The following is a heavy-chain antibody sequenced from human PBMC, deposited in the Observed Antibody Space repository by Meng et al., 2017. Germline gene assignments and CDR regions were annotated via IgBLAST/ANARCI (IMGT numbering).Heavy chain of an antibody. CDR1: GYSISSGYY. Sequence: SETLSLTCTVSGYSISSGYYWGWIRQPPGKGLEWIGSIYHSGSTYYNPSLKSRVTISVDTSKNQFSLKLSSVTAADTAVYYCARDKGGYSYGPDAFDIWGQGTMVTVSS. V-gene: IGHV4-38-2*02. D-gene: IGHD5-18*01. CDR3: ARDKGGYSYGPDAFDI. CDR2: IYHSGST. J-gene: IGHJ3*02.